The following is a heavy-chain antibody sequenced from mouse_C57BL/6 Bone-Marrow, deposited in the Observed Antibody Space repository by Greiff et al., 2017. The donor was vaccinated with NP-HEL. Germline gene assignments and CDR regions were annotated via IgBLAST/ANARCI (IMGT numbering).Heavy chain of an antibody. V-gene: IGHV1-81*01. CDR2: IYPRSGNT. CDR3: ANDYGSSLFDY. J-gene: IGHJ2*01. CDR1: GYTFTSYG. D-gene: IGHD1-1*01. Sequence: VQLVESGAELARPGASVKLSCKASGYTFTSYGISWVKQRTGQGLEWIGEIYPRSGNTYYNEKFKGKATLTADKSSSTAYMELRSLTSEDSAVYFCANDYGSSLFDYWGQGTTLTVSS.